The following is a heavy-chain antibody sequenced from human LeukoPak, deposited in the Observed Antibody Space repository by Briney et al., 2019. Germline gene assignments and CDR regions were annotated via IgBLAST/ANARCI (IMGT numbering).Heavy chain of an antibody. CDR2: IYYSGST. Sequence: SETLSLTCTVSGGSISSYYWSWIRQPPGKGLEWIGYIYYSGSTNYNPSLKSRVTISVDTSKNQFSLKLSSVTAADTAVYHCARDRRRAFDPWGQGTLVTVSS. CDR1: GGSISSYY. CDR3: ARDRRRAFDP. V-gene: IGHV4-59*01. D-gene: IGHD1-26*01. J-gene: IGHJ5*02.